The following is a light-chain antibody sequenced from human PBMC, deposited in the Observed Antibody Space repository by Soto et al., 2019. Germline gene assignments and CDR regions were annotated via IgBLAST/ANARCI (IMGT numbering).Light chain of an antibody. CDR2: YAS. V-gene: IGKV1D-13*01. J-gene: IGKJ4*01. Sequence: AIQLTQSPSSLSASVGDRVTFTCRASQAISTNLAWYQHKPGKAPQLLIYYASTLDSGVPSRFSGSGSGTEFALTITNLQPDDFATYFCQQFDYYPVTFGGGTKVEI. CDR1: QAISTN. CDR3: QQFDYYPVT.